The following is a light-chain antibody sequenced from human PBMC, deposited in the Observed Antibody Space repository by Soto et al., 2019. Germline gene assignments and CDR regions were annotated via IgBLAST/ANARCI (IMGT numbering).Light chain of an antibody. Sequence: QSVLTQPPSASGTPGQRVTISCSGSTSNIGSNCVYWYQQLPGTAPKLLIYRNNQRPSGVPDRLSGSKSGTSASLAISGLRSEDDDDYCCAAWDDSLSGPLVFGTGTKVTVL. CDR3: AAWDDSLSGPLV. CDR2: RNN. V-gene: IGLV1-47*01. CDR1: TSNIGSNC. J-gene: IGLJ1*01.